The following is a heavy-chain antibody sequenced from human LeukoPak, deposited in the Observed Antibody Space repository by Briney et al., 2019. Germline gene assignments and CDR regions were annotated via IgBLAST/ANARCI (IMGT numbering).Heavy chain of an antibody. CDR1: RYTFTSYD. V-gene: IGHV1-8*01. CDR3: ARCSSTSCYSDY. CDR2: MNPNSGNT. J-gene: IGHJ4*02. Sequence: ASVKVSCKASRYTFTSYDINWVRQATGQGLEWMGWMNPNSGNTGYAQKFQGRVTMTRNTSISTAYMELSSLRSEDTAVYYCARCSSTSCYSDYWGQGTLVTVSS. D-gene: IGHD2-2*02.